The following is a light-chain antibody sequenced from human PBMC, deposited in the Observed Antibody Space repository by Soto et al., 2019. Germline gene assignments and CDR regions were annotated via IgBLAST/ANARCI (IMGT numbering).Light chain of an antibody. CDR1: SSNIGAGYD. CDR2: GNS. CDR3: QSYGSSLSGVV. V-gene: IGLV1-40*01. J-gene: IGLJ2*01. Sequence: QSVLTQPPSVSGAPGQRVTISCTGSSSNIGAGYDVHWYQQLPGTAPKILIYGNSNRPSGVPDRFSGSKSGTSASLAITGVQAEDEADYYCQSYGSSLSGVVFGGGTKVTVL.